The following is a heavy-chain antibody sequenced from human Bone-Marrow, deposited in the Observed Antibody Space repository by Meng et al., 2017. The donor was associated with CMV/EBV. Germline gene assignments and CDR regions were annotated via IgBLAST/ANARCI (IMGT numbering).Heavy chain of an antibody. V-gene: IGHV1-69*02. CDR1: GYTFTDYY. J-gene: IGHJ4*02. CDR3: AITYNWNDVGGYY. Sequence: SVKVSCKASGYTFTDYYMHWVRQAPGQGLEWMGRIIPILGIANYAQKFQGRVTITADKSTSTAYMELSSLRSEDTAVYYCAITYNWNDVGGYYWGQGTLVTVSS. CDR2: IIPILGIA. D-gene: IGHD1-1*01.